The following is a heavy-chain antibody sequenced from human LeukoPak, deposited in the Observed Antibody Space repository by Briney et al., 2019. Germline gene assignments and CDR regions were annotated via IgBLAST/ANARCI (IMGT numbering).Heavy chain of an antibody. CDR2: IKQDGSEK. CDR3: ARGLGDILTGWHRGFLDY. D-gene: IGHD3-9*01. V-gene: IGHV3-7*01. CDR1: GFTFSSYW. Sequence: GGSLRLSCAASGFTFSSYWMSWVRQAPGKGLEWVANIKQDGSEKYYVDSVKGRFTISRDNAKNSLYLQMNSLRAEDTAVYYCARGLGDILTGWHRGFLDYWGQGTLVTVSS. J-gene: IGHJ4*02.